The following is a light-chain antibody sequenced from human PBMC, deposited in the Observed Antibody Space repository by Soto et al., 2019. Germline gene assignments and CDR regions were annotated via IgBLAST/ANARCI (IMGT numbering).Light chain of an antibody. Sequence: EIVLTQSPGTLSVSPGERATLSCRASQSVSSSCLAWYQQKPGQAPRLLIYGASSRATGIPDRFSGSGSGTDFTVTINNLGPEDFAVYYCQQYGTSPRTFGQGTKVDIK. CDR2: GAS. CDR3: QQYGTSPRT. J-gene: IGKJ1*01. CDR1: QSVSSSC. V-gene: IGKV3-20*01.